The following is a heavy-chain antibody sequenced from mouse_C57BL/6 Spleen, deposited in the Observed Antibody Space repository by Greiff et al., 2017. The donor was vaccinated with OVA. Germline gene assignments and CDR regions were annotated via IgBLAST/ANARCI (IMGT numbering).Heavy chain of an antibody. Sequence: EVQLQQSGPELVKPGASVKISCKASGYSFTGYYMNWVKQSPEKSLEWIGEINPSTGGTTYNQKFKAKATLTVDKSSSTAYMQLKSLTSEDSAVYYCARKGTGTDYFDYWGQGTTLTVSS. V-gene: IGHV1-42*01. CDR2: INPSTGGT. CDR3: ARKGTGTDYFDY. D-gene: IGHD4-1*01. J-gene: IGHJ2*01. CDR1: GYSFTGYY.